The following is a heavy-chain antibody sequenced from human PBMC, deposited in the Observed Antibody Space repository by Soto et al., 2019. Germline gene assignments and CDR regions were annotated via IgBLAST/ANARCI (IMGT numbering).Heavy chain of an antibody. V-gene: IGHV1-18*04. CDR1: GYTFTSYG. CDR2: ISAYNGNT. J-gene: IGHJ4*02. CDR3: ARVSARVAVAGRILYFDY. D-gene: IGHD6-19*01. Sequence: GASVKVSCKASGYTFTSYGISWVRQAPGQGLEWMGWISAYNGNTNYAQKLQGRVTMTTDTSTSTAYMELRSLRSDDTAVYYCARVSARVAVAGRILYFDYWGQGTLVTVSS.